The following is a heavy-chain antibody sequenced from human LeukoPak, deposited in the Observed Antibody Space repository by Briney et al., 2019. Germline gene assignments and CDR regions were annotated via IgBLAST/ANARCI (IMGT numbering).Heavy chain of an antibody. J-gene: IGHJ4*02. Sequence: SVKVSCKASGGTFSSYTISWVRQAPGQGLEWMGRIIPILGIANYARKFQGRVTITADKSTSTAYMELSSLRSEDTAVYYCARVPTGFFWSGQIWGQGTLVTVSS. CDR3: ARVPTGFFWSGQI. CDR1: GGTFSSYT. CDR2: IIPILGIA. V-gene: IGHV1-69*02. D-gene: IGHD3-3*01.